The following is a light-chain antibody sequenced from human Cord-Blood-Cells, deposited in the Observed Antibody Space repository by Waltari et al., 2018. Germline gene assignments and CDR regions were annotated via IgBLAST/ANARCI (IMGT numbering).Light chain of an antibody. J-gene: IGKJ1*01. CDR1: QSVSSN. Sequence: EIVMTQSPATLSVSPGERATLPCRASQSVSSNLAWYQQKPGQAPRLLIYGASTRATVIPARFSGSGSGTEFTLTISSLQSEDFAVYYCQQYNNWPRWTFGQGTKVEIK. V-gene: IGKV3-15*01. CDR2: GAS. CDR3: QQYNNWPRWT.